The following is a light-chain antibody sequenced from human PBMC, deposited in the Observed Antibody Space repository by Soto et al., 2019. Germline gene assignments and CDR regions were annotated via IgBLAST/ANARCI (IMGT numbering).Light chain of an antibody. CDR3: HQFGYSPRT. J-gene: IGKJ1*01. V-gene: IGKV3-20*01. CDR1: QTVNSDY. CDR2: ATS. Sequence: EIVLTQSPGTLSLSPGETATLSCRASQTVNSDYLAWFQQRPGQAPRLLIFATSRRGTYFPDKFSGSGSGTDFTLAIRRLEPEDFAVYYCHQFGYSPRTFGQGTKVE.